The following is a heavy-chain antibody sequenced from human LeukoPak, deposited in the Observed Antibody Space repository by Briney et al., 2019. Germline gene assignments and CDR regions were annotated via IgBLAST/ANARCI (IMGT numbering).Heavy chain of an antibody. J-gene: IGHJ4*02. V-gene: IGHV3-23*01. CDR2: ISSSGGST. Sequence: GGSLRLSCAASGFTFSSYAMSWVRQAPGKGLEWVSGISSSGGSTYYADSVKGRFTFSRDNSKNTLYLQMNSLRAEDTAVYYCAKGNDIGDYYYPHFDYWGQGTLVTVSS. D-gene: IGHD3-22*01. CDR3: AKGNDIGDYYYPHFDY. CDR1: GFTFSSYA.